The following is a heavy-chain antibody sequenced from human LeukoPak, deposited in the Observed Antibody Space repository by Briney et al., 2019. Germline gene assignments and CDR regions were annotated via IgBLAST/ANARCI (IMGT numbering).Heavy chain of an antibody. CDR2: IYYSGST. Sequence: PSETLSLTCTVSGGSISSSSYYWGWIRQPPGKGLEWIGSIYYSGSTYYNPSLKSRVTISVDTSKNQFSLKLSSVTAADTAVYYCARERRRRDSSGYLLLPYGMDVWGQGTTVTVSS. CDR3: ARERRRRDSSGYLLLPYGMDV. D-gene: IGHD6-19*01. V-gene: IGHV4-39*07. J-gene: IGHJ6*02. CDR1: GGSISSSSYY.